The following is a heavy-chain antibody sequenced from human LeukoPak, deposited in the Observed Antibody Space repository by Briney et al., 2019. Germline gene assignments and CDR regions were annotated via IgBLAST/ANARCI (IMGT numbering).Heavy chain of an antibody. CDR1: GFTFSSYA. CDR3: AKLIPPVDCALTSCYGFDF. Sequence: GGSLRLSCAASGFTFSSYAMSLVRQAPGKGLEWVSAITATGGDTYYPESVKGRFTISRDNSKNRLYLQMNSLRAEDTAVYYCAKLIPPVDCALTSCYGFDFWGQGALVTVSS. D-gene: IGHD2-2*01. V-gene: IGHV3-23*01. J-gene: IGHJ4*02. CDR2: ITATGGDT.